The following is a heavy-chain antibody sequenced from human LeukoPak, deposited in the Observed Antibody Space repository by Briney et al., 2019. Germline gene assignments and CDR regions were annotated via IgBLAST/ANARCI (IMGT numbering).Heavy chain of an antibody. CDR2: ISGSGGST. D-gene: IGHD3-22*01. CDR3: AKDLPLYYYDSSGYYPDY. J-gene: IGHJ4*02. Sequence: GGSLRLSCAASAFTFSSYAMSWVRQAPGKGLECVSAISGSGGSTYYADSVKGRFTISRDNSKNTLYLQMNSLRAEDTAVYYCAKDLPLYYYDSSGYYPDYWGQGTLVTVSS. CDR1: AFTFSSYA. V-gene: IGHV3-23*01.